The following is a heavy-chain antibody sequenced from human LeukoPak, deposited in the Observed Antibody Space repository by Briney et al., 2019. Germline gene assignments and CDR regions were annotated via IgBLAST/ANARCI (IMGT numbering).Heavy chain of an antibody. J-gene: IGHJ4*02. CDR1: GFTFDDYA. D-gene: IGHD6-19*01. V-gene: IGHV3-9*01. CDR2: ISWNSGSI. Sequence: HPGGSLRLSCAASGFTFDDYAMHWVRQAPGKGLEWVSGISWNSGSIGYADSVKGRFTISRDNAKNSLYLQMNSLRAEDTAVYYCARDYSSGLFGGQGTLVTVSS. CDR3: ARDYSSGLF.